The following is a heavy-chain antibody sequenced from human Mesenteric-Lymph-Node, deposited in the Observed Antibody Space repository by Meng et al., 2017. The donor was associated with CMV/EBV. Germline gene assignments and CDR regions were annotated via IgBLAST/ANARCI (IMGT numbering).Heavy chain of an antibody. CDR3: ARDDGSSWYGDAFDI. Sequence: SETLSLTCTVSGGSVSSGSYYWSWIRQPPGKGLEWIGYIYYSGSTNYNPSLKSRVTISVDTSKNQFSLKLSSVTAADTAVYYCARDDGSSWYGDAFDIWGQGTMVTVSS. J-gene: IGHJ3*02. D-gene: IGHD6-13*01. V-gene: IGHV4-61*01. CDR1: GGSVSSGSYY. CDR2: IYYSGST.